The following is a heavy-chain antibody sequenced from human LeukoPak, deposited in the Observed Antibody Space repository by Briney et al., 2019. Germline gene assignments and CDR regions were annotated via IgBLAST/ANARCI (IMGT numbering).Heavy chain of an antibody. CDR3: ARRIGVTTYYYYGMDV. V-gene: IGHV3-21*01. J-gene: IGHJ6*02. CDR1: GFTFSSYS. Sequence: GGSLRLSCAASGFTFSSYSMYWVRQAPGKGLEWVSSISSSSYIYYADSVKGRFTISRDNAKNSLYLQMNSLRAEGTAVYYCARRIGVTTYYYYGMDVWGQGTTVTVSS. CDR2: ISSSSYI. D-gene: IGHD4-17*01.